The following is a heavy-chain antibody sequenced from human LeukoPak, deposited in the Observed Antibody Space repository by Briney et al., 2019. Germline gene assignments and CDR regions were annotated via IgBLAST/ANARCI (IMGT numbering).Heavy chain of an antibody. CDR3: ARALGSYLDY. J-gene: IGHJ4*02. V-gene: IGHV4-30-2*01. CDR2: IYHSGST. CDR1: GGSLSSGGYS. Sequence: SETLSLTCDVSGGSLSSGGYSWSWLRQPPGTGLEWIGYIYHSGSTYYNPSLKSRVTISVDRSKNQFSLKLSSVTAADTAVYYCARALGSYLDYWGQGTLVTVSS.